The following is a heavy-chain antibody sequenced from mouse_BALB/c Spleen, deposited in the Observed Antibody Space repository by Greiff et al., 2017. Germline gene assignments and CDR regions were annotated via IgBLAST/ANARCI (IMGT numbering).Heavy chain of an antibody. Sequence: DVQLVESGGGLVQPGGSRKLSCAASGFTFSSFGMHWVRQAPEKGLEWVAYISSGSSTIYYADTVKGRFTISRDNPKNTLFLQMTSLRSEDTAMYYCARSGLRLRYAMDYWGQGTSVTVSS. J-gene: IGHJ4*01. CDR1: GFTFSSFG. V-gene: IGHV5-17*02. CDR2: ISSGSSTI. CDR3: ARSGLRLRYAMDY. D-gene: IGHD1-2*01.